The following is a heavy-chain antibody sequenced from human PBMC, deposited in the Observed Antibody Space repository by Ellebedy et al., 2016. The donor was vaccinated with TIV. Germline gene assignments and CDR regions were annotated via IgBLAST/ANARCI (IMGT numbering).Heavy chain of an antibody. D-gene: IGHD6-13*01. CDR1: GFTFRSYA. CDR3: AKDRGYLIAAGGLTIDY. J-gene: IGHJ4*02. V-gene: IGHV3-23*01. CDR2: ISGSGSST. Sequence: HGGSLRLSCAASGFTFRSYAMTWVRQAPGKGLEWVSTISGSGSSTYYADSVKGHFTVSRDNSKNTLYLQMNTLRADDTAIYFCAKDRGYLIAAGGLTIDYWGQGTLVTVSS.